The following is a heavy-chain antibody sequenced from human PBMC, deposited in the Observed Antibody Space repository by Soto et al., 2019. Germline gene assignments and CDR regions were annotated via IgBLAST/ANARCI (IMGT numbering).Heavy chain of an antibody. Sequence: QIPLKESGPTLVKPTQTLTLTCTFSGFSLSTSGVGVGWIRQPPGKALEWLALIYWDDAKRYSPSLKSSLTITKDTSKNPVVLTMPNMDPVYTATYYCANSVRFGDSKGYYYGMDVWGHGTTVTVSS. CDR2: IYWDDAK. CDR1: GFSLSTSGVG. D-gene: IGHD3-10*01. J-gene: IGHJ6*02. CDR3: ANSVRFGDSKGYYYGMDV. V-gene: IGHV2-5*02.